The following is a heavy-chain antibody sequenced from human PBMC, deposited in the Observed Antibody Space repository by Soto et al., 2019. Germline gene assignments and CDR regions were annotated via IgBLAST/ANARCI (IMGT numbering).Heavy chain of an antibody. J-gene: IGHJ4*02. CDR2: IDHRGGT. D-gene: IGHD4-17*01. CDR1: GGSLTTYY. CDR3: ARDDYADSGLGLDY. V-gene: IGHV4-59*12. Sequence: QVQLEESGPRLVKPSETLSLRCTVSGGSLTTYYWNWVRQSPGKGPEWIGNIDHRGGTTYSPSFKSRVTMSVDTSKNQFSLNLNSVTAADTAMYYCARDDYADSGLGLDYWGQGILVTVSS.